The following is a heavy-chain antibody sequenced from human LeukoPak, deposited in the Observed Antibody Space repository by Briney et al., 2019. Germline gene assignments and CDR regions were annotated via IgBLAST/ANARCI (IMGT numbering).Heavy chain of an antibody. V-gene: IGHV4-34*01. CDR2: INHSGST. J-gene: IGHJ5*02. Sequence: PSETLSLTCAVYGGSFSGYYWSWIRQPPGKGLEWIGEINHSGSTNYNPSLKSRVTISVDTSKNQFSLKLSSVTAADTAVYYCARVDSSGYYLSHLINWFDPWGQGTLVTVSS. CDR3: ARVDSSGYYLSHLINWFDP. D-gene: IGHD3-22*01. CDR1: GGSFSGYY.